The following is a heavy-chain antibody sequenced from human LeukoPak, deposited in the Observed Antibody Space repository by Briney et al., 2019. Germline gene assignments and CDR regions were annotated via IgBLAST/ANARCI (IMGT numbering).Heavy chain of an antibody. Sequence: GGSLRLSCAASGFTFSSYAMHWVRQAPGKWLQWVAVISYDGSNKYYADSVKGRFTISRDNSKNTLYLQMNSLRAEDTAVYYCARDATSRDSSWSYYFDYWGQGTLVTVSS. V-gene: IGHV3-30-3*01. CDR1: GFTFSSYA. CDR2: ISYDGSNK. J-gene: IGHJ4*02. D-gene: IGHD6-13*01. CDR3: ARDATSRDSSWSYYFDY.